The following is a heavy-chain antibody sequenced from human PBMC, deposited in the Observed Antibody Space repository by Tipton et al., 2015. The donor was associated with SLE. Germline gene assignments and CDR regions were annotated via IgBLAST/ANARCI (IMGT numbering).Heavy chain of an antibody. J-gene: IGHJ4*02. CDR1: GGSISSSSYY. V-gene: IGHV4-39*07. CDR3: ARHGGIMVELRGWVDY. Sequence: LRLSCTVSGGSISSSSYYWGWIRLPPGKGLEWIGSIYYSGSTYYNPSLKSRVTISVDTSKNQFSLKLSSVTAADTAVYYCARHGGIMVELRGWVDYWGQGTLVTVSS. CDR2: IYYSGST. D-gene: IGHD1-7*01.